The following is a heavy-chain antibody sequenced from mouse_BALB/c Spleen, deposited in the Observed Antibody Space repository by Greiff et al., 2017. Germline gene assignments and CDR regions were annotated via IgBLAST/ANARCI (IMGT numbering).Heavy chain of an antibody. CDR3: ARGGDGYSYFDV. V-gene: IGHV1-80*01. D-gene: IGHD2-3*01. Sequence: VQLVESGAELVRPGSSVKISCKASGYAFSSYWMNWVKQRPGQGLEWIGQIYPGDGDTNYNGKFKGKATLTADKSSSTAYMQLSSLTSEDSAVYFCARGGDGYSYFDVWGAGTTVTVSS. J-gene: IGHJ1*01. CDR2: IYPGDGDT. CDR1: GYAFSSYW.